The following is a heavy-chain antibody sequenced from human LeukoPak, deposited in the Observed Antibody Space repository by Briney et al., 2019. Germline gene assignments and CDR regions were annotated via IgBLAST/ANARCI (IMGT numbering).Heavy chain of an antibody. CDR3: AKSRSSGSSSSNY. V-gene: IGHV3-23*01. CDR1: GFIFNNYA. Sequence: GGSPRLSCAASGFIFNNYALSWVRQAPGKGLEWVSSISGSGDSTYYADSVKGRFTISRDNSNNTLFLQMNSLRAEDTALYYCAKSRSSGSSSSNYWGQGTLVTVSS. D-gene: IGHD6-13*01. CDR2: ISGSGDST. J-gene: IGHJ4*02.